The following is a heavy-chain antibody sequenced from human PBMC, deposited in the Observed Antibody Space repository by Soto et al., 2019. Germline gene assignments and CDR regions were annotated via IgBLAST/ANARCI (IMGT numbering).Heavy chain of an antibody. D-gene: IGHD3-22*01. CDR3: TRDDISGINHTGSHF. V-gene: IGHV3-30*19. J-gene: IGHJ4*02. Sequence: QVQLVESGGGVVHPGTSLRLSCAASGFSFRDFGMQWVRQAPGKWLEWVAIIRFDGTNPYYEDYVKGRFTVSIDNSKNTMFLQMNSLRVDYTAMYYDTRDDISGINHTGSHFWGQGTLVFVSS. CDR2: IRFDGTNP. CDR1: GFSFRDFG.